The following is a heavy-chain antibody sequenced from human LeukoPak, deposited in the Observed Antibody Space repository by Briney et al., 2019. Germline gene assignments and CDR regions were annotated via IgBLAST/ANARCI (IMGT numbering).Heavy chain of an antibody. CDR1: GYTFTSYA. D-gene: IGHD6-13*01. Sequence: ASVKVSCKASGYTFTSYAMNWVRQAPGQGLEWMGWINTNTGYPTYAQGFTGRFVFSLDTSVSTAYLQISSLKAEDTAVYSCAREPATVSSSWYDYWGQGTLVTVSS. CDR3: AREPATVSSSWYDY. J-gene: IGHJ4*02. CDR2: INTNTGYP. V-gene: IGHV7-4-1*02.